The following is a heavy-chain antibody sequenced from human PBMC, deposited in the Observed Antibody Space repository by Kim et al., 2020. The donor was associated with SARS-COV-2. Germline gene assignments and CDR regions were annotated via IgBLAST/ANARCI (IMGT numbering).Heavy chain of an antibody. V-gene: IGHV3-43*02. CDR2: ISGDGGST. Sequence: GGSLRLSCAAYGFTFDDYAMHWVRQAPGKGLEWVSLISGDGGSTYYADSVKGRFTISRDNSKNSLYLQMNSLRTEDTALYYCAKDIPERWLQWGIYYYYYYGMDVWGQGTTVTVSS. CDR1: GFTFDDYA. J-gene: IGHJ6*02. D-gene: IGHD5-12*01. CDR3: AKDIPERWLQWGIYYYYYYGMDV.